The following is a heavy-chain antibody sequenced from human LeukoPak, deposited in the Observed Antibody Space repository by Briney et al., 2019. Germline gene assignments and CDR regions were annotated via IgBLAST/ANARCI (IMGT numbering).Heavy chain of an antibody. CDR3: ARDDYYYSSGFDS. J-gene: IGHJ4*02. V-gene: IGHV1-2*02. CDR1: GYTFTGHS. Sequence: ASVKVSRKASGYTFTGHSIHWVRQAPGQGLEWMGWVNPNSGDTKYAQKFQGRVTMTSDTPMNTVYVELSGLTSGDTALYYCARDDYYYSSGFDSWGQGTLVTVSS. D-gene: IGHD3-22*01. CDR2: VNPNSGDT.